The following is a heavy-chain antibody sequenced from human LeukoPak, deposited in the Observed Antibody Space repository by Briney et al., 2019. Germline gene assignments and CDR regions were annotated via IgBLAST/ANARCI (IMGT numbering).Heavy chain of an antibody. V-gene: IGHV3-11*01. J-gene: IGHJ4*02. Sequence: GGSLRLSCAASGFTFSDYYMSWVRQAPGKGLEGVSYISSSGSTIYYADSVKGGFTISRDNAKNSLYLQMNRLRAEDTAVYYCARANPHCSGGSCFRPLDYWGQGTLVTVSS. CDR1: GFTFSDYY. CDR2: ISSSGSTI. D-gene: IGHD2-15*01. CDR3: ARANPHCSGGSCFRPLDY.